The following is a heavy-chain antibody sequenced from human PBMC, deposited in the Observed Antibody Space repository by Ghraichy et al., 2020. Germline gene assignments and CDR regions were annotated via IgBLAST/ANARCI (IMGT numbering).Heavy chain of an antibody. CDR1: GFTFTSYW. D-gene: IGHD3-22*01. Sequence: LSLTCAASGFTFTSYWMHWVRQAPGKGLVWVSRINSDGSRTDYADSVKGRFTISRDNAKKTLYLQMNSLRVKDTAVYYCARQDYYDTNGYYYYGMDVWGQGTTVTVSS. CDR2: INSDGSRT. J-gene: IGHJ6*02. V-gene: IGHV3-74*01. CDR3: ARQDYYDTNGYYYYGMDV.